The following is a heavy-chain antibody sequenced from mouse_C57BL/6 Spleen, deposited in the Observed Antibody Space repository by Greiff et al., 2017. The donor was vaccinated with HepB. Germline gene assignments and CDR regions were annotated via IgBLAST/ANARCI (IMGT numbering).Heavy chain of an antibody. CDR3: ARRGTTVGAMDY. J-gene: IGHJ4*01. V-gene: IGHV5-15*04. D-gene: IGHD1-1*01. CDR1: GFTFSDYG. CDR2: ISNLAYSI. Sequence: EVKLMESGGGLVQPGGSLKLSCAASGFTFSDYGMAWVRQAPRKGPEWVAFISNLAYSIYYADTVTGRFTISRENAKNTLYLEMSSLRSEDTAMYYCARRGTTVGAMDYWGQRTSVTVSS.